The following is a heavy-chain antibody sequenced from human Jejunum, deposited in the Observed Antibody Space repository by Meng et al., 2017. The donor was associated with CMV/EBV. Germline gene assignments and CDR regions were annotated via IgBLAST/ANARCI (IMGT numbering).Heavy chain of an antibody. CDR1: GSTRRTFW. CDR2: VQSDVSME. V-gene: IGHV3-74*03. D-gene: IGHD3-10*01. CDR3: VMLPPGS. J-gene: IGHJ5*02. Sequence: DFGGGLSQAGGSLRLSCAVSGSTRRTFWLDWVRPVPGKGPVLVSRVQSDVSMETYEDSVKGRFTASRDNTKNTFYLQMNSLRDEDTAVYYCVMLPPGSWGQGTLVTVSS.